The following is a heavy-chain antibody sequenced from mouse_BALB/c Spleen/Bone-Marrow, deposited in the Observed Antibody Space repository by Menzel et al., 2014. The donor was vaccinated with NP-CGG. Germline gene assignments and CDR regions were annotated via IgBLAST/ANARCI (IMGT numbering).Heavy chain of an antibody. D-gene: IGHD2-10*01. V-gene: IGHV1-77*01. CDR3: ARSAYYGNYLDY. Sequence: QVQLQQSGAELARPGASVKLSCKASGYTFTDYYINWVKQRTGQGLEWIGEIYPGSGNTYYNEKFKGKATLTADKSSSTAYMRLSSLTSEDSAVYFCARSAYYGNYLDYWGQGTTLTVSS. CDR2: IYPGSGNT. J-gene: IGHJ2*01. CDR1: GYTFTDYY.